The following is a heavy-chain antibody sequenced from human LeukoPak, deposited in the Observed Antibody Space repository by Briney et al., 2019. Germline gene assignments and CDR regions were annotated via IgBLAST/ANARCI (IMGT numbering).Heavy chain of an antibody. Sequence: SGTLCLTCTVSGGSSRSYYWNWIRQPPGKGLEWVGYIFHSGATKYDTSLKGRVTISLDMSKNQFSLRLNSVTATDTAVYYCARGTGNYNYFDPWGQGTLVIVSS. J-gene: IGHJ5*02. CDR1: GGSSRSYY. V-gene: IGHV4-59*08. D-gene: IGHD5-24*01. CDR2: IFHSGAT. CDR3: ARGTGNYNYFDP.